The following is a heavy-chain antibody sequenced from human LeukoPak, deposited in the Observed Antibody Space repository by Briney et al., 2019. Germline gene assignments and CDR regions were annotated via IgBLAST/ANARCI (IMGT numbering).Heavy chain of an antibody. Sequence: SETLSLTCTVSGVSISSYYWSWIRQPPGKGLEWIGYIYYSGSTNYNPSLKSRVTISVDTSKNQFSLKLSSVTAADTAVYYCAGTVAGTGYYYYMDVWGKGTTVTISS. D-gene: IGHD6-19*01. CDR3: AGTVAGTGYYYYMDV. CDR1: GVSISSYY. CDR2: IYYSGST. J-gene: IGHJ6*03. V-gene: IGHV4-59*12.